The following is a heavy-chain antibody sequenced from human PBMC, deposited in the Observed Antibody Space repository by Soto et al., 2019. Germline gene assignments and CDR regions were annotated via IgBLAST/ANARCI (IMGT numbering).Heavy chain of an antibody. J-gene: IGHJ6*02. Sequence: PGGSLRLSCAASGFTFSSYGMHWVRQAPGKGLEWVAVIWYDGSNKYYADSVKGRFTISRDNSKNTLYLQMNSLRAEDTAVYYCARDRLLSVWLPAPYYYYYGMDFRAQRTTVTVSS. D-gene: IGHD5-18*01. CDR1: GFTFSSYG. V-gene: IGHV3-33*01. CDR3: ARDRLLSVWLPAPYYYYYGMDF. CDR2: IWYDGSNK.